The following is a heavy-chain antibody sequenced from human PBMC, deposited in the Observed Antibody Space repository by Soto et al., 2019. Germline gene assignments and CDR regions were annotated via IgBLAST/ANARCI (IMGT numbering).Heavy chain of an antibody. CDR1: GFTFSSYA. CDR2: ISGSGGST. Sequence: PGGSLRLSCAASGFTFSSYAMSWVRQAPGKGLEWASAISGSGGSTYYADSVKGRFTISRDNSKNTLYLQMNSLRAEDTAVYYCAKPRPLAARRFFAPYDYWGQGTLVTVSS. D-gene: IGHD6-6*01. J-gene: IGHJ4*02. CDR3: AKPRPLAARRFFAPYDY. V-gene: IGHV3-23*01.